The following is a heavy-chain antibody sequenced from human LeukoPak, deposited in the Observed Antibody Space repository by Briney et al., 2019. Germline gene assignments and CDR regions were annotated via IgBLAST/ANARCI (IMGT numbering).Heavy chain of an antibody. CDR3: ATYRQVLLPFES. J-gene: IGHJ4*02. CDR2: IFPSGGEI. CDR1: GFTFSNAW. D-gene: IGHD2-8*02. Sequence: GGSLRLSCAASGFTFSNAWMSWVRQAPGKGLEWVSSIFPSGGEIHYADSVRGRFTISRDKSKSTLSLQMNSLRAEDTAIYYCATYRQVLLPFESWGQGTLVTVSS. V-gene: IGHV3-23*01.